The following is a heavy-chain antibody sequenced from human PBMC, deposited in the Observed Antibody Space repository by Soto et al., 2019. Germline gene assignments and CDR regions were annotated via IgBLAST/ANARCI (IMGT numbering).Heavy chain of an antibody. J-gene: IGHJ4*02. CDR1: GGSISSSSYY. V-gene: IGHV4-39*01. CDR3: ARGHSGYEVFDY. Sequence: QLQLQESGPGLVKPSETLSLTCTVSGGSISSSSYYWGWIRQPPGKGLEWIGSIYYRGSTYYNPSLKSRVTISVDTSKNQFSLKLSSVTAADTAVYYCARGHSGYEVFDYWGQGTLVTVSS. D-gene: IGHD5-12*01. CDR2: IYYRGST.